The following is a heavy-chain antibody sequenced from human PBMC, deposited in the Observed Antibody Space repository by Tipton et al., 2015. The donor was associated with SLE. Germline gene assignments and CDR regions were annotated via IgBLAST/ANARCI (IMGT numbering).Heavy chain of an antibody. Sequence: TLSLTCAVYGGSFSGYYWSWIRQPPGKRPEWIAYIYSSGVTDYNPSLKSRVTISVDTSKNQFSLKLSSVTAADTAVYYCARLVYSSGWTFDYWGQGTLVTVSS. CDR2: IYSSGVT. J-gene: IGHJ4*02. D-gene: IGHD6-19*01. CDR1: GGSFSGYY. CDR3: ARLVYSSGWTFDY. V-gene: IGHV4-59*01.